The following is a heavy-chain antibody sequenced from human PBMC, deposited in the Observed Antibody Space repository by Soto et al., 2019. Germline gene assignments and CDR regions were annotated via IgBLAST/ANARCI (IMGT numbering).Heavy chain of an antibody. D-gene: IGHD2-15*01. J-gene: IGHJ3*01. CDR3: ARSGCSGGTCYRGYDAFDV. CDR1: GFPFNIFG. Sequence: QVQLVESGGGVVQPGRSLRLSCAASGFPFNIFGIHWVRQAPGEGLEWVAVIWFDGSKEYYGGSVRGRFTVSRDNSKNTVYLQKNSPRGHDTAIYYCARSGCSGGTCYRGYDAFDVWGQGTMVTVSS. V-gene: IGHV3-33*01. CDR2: IWFDGSKE.